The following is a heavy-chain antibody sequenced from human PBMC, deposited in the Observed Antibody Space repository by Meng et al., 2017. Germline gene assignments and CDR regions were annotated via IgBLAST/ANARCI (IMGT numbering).Heavy chain of an antibody. CDR1: GYTFTSYA. CDR2: INTNTGNP. D-gene: IGHD2-15*01. Sequence: VHLVQSGSGLKKPGASLKVSCKASGYTFTSYAMNWVRQAPGQGLEWMGWINTNTGNPTYAQGFTGRFVFSLDTSVSTAYLQISSLKAEDTAVYYCARLVAGTFGQLFDPWGQGTLVTVSS. CDR3: ARLVAGTFGQLFDP. V-gene: IGHV7-4-1*02. J-gene: IGHJ5*02.